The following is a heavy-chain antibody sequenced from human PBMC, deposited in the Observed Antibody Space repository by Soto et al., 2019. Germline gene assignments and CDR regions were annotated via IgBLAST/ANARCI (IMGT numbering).Heavy chain of an antibody. V-gene: IGHV4-34*01. D-gene: IGHD3-22*01. CDR2: INHSGST. Sequence: SETLSLTCAAYGGSFSGYYWSWIRQPPGKGLEWIGEINHSGSTNYNPSLKSRVTISVDTSKNQFSLKLSSVTAADTAVYYCARVITYYYDSSGYYYWRYYGMDVWGQGTTVTVSS. CDR3: ARVITYYYDSSGYYYWRYYGMDV. J-gene: IGHJ6*02. CDR1: GGSFSGYY.